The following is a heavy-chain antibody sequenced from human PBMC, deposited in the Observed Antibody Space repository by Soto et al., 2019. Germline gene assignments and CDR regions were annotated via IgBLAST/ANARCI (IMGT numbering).Heavy chain of an antibody. CDR1: GLTFSSYW. V-gene: IGHV3-74*01. J-gene: IGHJ4*02. CDR2: INTDGSST. Sequence: EVQLVESGGGLVQPGGSLRLSCAASGLTFSSYWMHWVRQAPGKGVVWVSRINTDGSSTTYADSVTGRFTISRENTKNTLYLHKNSLTVEDTAVYYCARASGSNIHFDYWGQSTLVTVCS. D-gene: IGHD2-15*01. CDR3: ARASGSNIHFDY.